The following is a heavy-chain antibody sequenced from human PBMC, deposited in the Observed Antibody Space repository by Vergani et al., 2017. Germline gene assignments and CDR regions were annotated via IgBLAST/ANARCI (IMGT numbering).Heavy chain of an antibody. Sequence: QVQLQQWGGGLLKPSETLSLTCVVNGWSFTSYHWTWIRQSPGEGLEWVGEIDHTGRPDYNPSLKSCLTMSVDKSRNQFSLTLNSMTATDTAIYFCARVNTETNGHLYYYYYMDGWGQGTAVTVS. CDR2: IDHTGRP. CDR1: GWSFTSYH. CDR3: ARVNTETNGHLYYYYYMDG. V-gene: IGHV4-34*01. D-gene: IGHD4-11*01. J-gene: IGHJ6*03.